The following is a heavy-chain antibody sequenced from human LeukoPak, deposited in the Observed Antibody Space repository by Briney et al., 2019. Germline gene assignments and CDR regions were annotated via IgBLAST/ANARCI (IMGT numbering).Heavy chain of an antibody. D-gene: IGHD1-26*01. Sequence: GGSLRLSCAASGFTVSSNYMSWVRQAPGKGLEWVSVIYSGGSTYYADSVKGGFTISRDNAKNSLYLQMNSLRAEDTAVYYCARDGIDGSYVFDYWGQGPLVTVSS. CDR2: IYSGGST. J-gene: IGHJ4*02. V-gene: IGHV3-66*01. CDR3: ARDGIDGSYVFDY. CDR1: GFTVSSNY.